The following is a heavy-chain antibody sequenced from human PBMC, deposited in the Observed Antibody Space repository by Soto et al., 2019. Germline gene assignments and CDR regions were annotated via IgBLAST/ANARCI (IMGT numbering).Heavy chain of an antibody. V-gene: IGHV5-51*01. CDR3: ARRDMLTGYVYFDD. J-gene: IGHJ4*02. Sequence: GESLKISCQASGYTFTKYWVGWVRQMPGKGLEWMGIIYPDDSDTRYSPSFQGHVTISADKSISTAYLQWSSLKASDSATYYCARRDMLTGYVYFDDRGQGTQVTVSS. CDR2: IYPDDSDT. CDR1: GYTFTKYW. D-gene: IGHD3-9*01.